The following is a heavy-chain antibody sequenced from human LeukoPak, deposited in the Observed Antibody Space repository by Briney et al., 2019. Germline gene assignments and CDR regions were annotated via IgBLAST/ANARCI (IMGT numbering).Heavy chain of an antibody. D-gene: IGHD6-6*01. CDR3: ARSRDETTSSSDLDS. J-gene: IGHJ4*03. CDR1: GGSISSGGYY. V-gene: IGHV4-61*08. CDR2: VNHRGSA. Sequence: SETLSLTCTVCGGSISSGGYYWTWIRQPPGKGLEWIGEVNHRGSANYNPSLKSRVTISVDMSKNQFSLKLSSVTAADTAVYYCARSRDETTSSSDLDSWGHGTPVTVSS.